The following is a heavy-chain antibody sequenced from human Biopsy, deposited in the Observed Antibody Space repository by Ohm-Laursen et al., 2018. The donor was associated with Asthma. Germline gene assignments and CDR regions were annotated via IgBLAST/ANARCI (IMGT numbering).Heavy chain of an antibody. CDR2: INPNGGAT. V-gene: IGHV1-2*06. Sequence: GASVKVSCNASGYTFTSYAMHWVRQAPGEGLEWMGRINPNGGATIYAQKFQGRVTMTRDTSISTAYMELSRLTSDDTAVYYCARVQKSPGDRWFDPWGQGTLVTVSS. CDR1: GYTFTSYA. J-gene: IGHJ5*02. D-gene: IGHD7-27*01. CDR3: ARVQKSPGDRWFDP.